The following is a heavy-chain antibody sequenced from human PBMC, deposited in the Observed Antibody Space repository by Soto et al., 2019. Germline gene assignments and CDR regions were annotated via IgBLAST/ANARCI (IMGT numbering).Heavy chain of an antibody. CDR2: ISYDGSNK. CDR3: ARDLGTGSDSSGYSDYYYYYGVDV. J-gene: IGHJ6*02. Sequence: GGSLRLSCAASGFTFSSYAMHWVRQAPGKGLEWVAVISYDGSNKYYADSVKGRFTISRDNSKNTLYLQMNSLRAEDTAVYYCARDLGTGSDSSGYSDYYYYYGVDVWGQGTTVTVSS. V-gene: IGHV3-30-3*01. CDR1: GFTFSSYA. D-gene: IGHD3-22*01.